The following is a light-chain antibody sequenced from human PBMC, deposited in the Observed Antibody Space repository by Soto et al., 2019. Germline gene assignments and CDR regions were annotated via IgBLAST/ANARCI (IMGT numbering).Light chain of an antibody. J-gene: IGKJ1*01. CDR2: DVS. Sequence: DIQMTQSPSTLSASVGDRVTITCRASQSVRGSLAWYQQQPGKAPKLLIYDVSNLESGVPSRFSAVGSGTEFTLSISSLQHDDFGTYYCQQFYMGWTFGQGTRVDLK. CDR1: QSVRGS. CDR3: QQFYMGWT. V-gene: IGKV1-5*01.